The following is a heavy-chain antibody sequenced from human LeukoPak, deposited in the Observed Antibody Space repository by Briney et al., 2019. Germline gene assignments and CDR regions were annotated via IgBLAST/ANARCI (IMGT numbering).Heavy chain of an antibody. Sequence: SETLSLTCTVSGGSISSSSYYWGWIRQPPGKGLEWIGSIYYSGSTYYNPSLKSRVTISVDTSKNQFSLKLSSVTAADTAVYYCATSTTVVTPVYYYYYYMDVWGKGTTVTVSS. V-gene: IGHV4-39*01. CDR3: ATSTTVVTPVYYYYYYMDV. CDR1: GGSISSSSYY. CDR2: IYYSGST. J-gene: IGHJ6*03. D-gene: IGHD4-23*01.